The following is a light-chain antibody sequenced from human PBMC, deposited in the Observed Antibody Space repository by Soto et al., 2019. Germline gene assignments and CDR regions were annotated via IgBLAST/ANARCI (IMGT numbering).Light chain of an antibody. CDR2: DAS. Sequence: EIVLTQSPATLSSSPGERATLSCRSSQSVSSYLAWYQQKPGQAPRLLIYDASNRATGIPARFSGSGSGTDFTLTISRLETEDFAVYYCQQRSNWPPSITFGQGTRLEIK. J-gene: IGKJ5*01. V-gene: IGKV3-11*01. CDR1: QSVSSY. CDR3: QQRSNWPPSIT.